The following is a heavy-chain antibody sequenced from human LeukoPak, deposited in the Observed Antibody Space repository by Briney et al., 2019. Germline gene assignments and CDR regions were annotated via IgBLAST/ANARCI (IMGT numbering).Heavy chain of an antibody. Sequence: GSLRLSCAASGFIFSSYWMHWVRQKPGEGPLWLSRINGDGTSTAYAHSVQGRFIISRDNAKNTLYLQMNSLRVDDTAVYYCTRQWRTPSDYWGLGTVVTVSS. CDR2: INGDGTST. CDR3: TRQWRTPSDY. D-gene: IGHD6-19*01. CDR1: GFIFSSYW. V-gene: IGHV3-74*03. J-gene: IGHJ4*02.